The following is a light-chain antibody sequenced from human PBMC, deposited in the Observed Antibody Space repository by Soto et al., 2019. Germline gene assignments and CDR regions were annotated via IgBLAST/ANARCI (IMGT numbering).Light chain of an antibody. CDR1: NSNIGGYNV. V-gene: IGLV2-23*02. J-gene: IGLJ2*01. Sequence: QSALTQPASVSGSPGQSITISCSGTNSNIGGYNVVSWYQQHPGKAPKVFVYEVINRPSGISDRFSGSNSGSTASLTISGLQPEDEADYYCCSYVSASTYVFGTGTKLTVL. CDR2: EVI. CDR3: CSYVSASTYV.